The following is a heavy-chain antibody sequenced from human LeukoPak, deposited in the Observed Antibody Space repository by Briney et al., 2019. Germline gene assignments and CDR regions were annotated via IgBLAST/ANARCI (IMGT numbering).Heavy chain of an antibody. V-gene: IGHV1-2*02. D-gene: IGHD5-12*01. CDR1: GYTFTDYY. Sequence: ASVKVSCKASGYTFTDYYIHWVRQAPGQGLEWMGWINPNSGGTNYAQKFQGRVTMTRDTSISTAYMELSRLRSDDTAVYYCARAGDIVATIFDYWGQGTLVTVSS. J-gene: IGHJ4*02. CDR3: ARAGDIVATIFDY. CDR2: INPNSGGT.